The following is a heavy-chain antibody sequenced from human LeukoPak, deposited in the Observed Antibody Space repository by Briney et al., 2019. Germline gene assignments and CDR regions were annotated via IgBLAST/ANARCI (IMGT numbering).Heavy chain of an antibody. CDR2: INPSGGST. V-gene: IGHV1-46*01. CDR1: GYTFTSYY. CDR3: ARRSYYDSSGYYEEGYYFDY. D-gene: IGHD3-22*01. Sequence: ASVKVSCKASGYTFTSYYMHWVRQAPGQGLEWMGIINPSGGSTSYAQKFQGRVTITADESTSTAYMELSSLRSEDTAVYYCARRSYYDSSGYYEEGYYFDYWGQGTLVTVSS. J-gene: IGHJ4*02.